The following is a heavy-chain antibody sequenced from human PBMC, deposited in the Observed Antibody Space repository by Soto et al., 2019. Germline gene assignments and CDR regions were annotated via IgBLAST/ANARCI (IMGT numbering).Heavy chain of an antibody. CDR2: ISGSGGST. D-gene: IGHD2-2*01. Sequence: QPGGSLRLACAASGFTFSSYAMSWVRQAPGKGLEWVSAISGSGGSTYYADSVKGRFTISRDNSKNTLYLQMNSLRAEDTAVYYCAKGNSTSCYEDNWFDPWGQGTLVTVSS. V-gene: IGHV3-23*01. CDR3: AKGNSTSCYEDNWFDP. J-gene: IGHJ5*02. CDR1: GFTFSSYA.